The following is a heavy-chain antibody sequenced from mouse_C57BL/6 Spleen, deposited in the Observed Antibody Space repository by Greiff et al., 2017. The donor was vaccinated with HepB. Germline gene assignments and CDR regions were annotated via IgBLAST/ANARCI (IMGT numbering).Heavy chain of an antibody. Sequence: EVKLVESGGGLVKPGGSLKLSCAASGFTFSSYTMSWVRQTPEKRLEWVATISGGGGNTYYPDSVKGRFTISRDNAKNTLYLQMSSLRSEDTALYYCASLYDGYYGDYFDYWGQGTTLTVSS. V-gene: IGHV5-9*01. CDR3: ASLYDGYYGDYFDY. D-gene: IGHD2-3*01. CDR2: ISGGGGNT. CDR1: GFTFSSYT. J-gene: IGHJ2*01.